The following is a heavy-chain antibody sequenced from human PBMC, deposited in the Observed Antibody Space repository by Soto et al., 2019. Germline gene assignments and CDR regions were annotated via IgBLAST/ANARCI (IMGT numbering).Heavy chain of an antibody. CDR1: GGSFSGYY. CDR2: INHSGST. CDR3: ARRRLGYCSGGSCTSFDY. Sequence: PSETLSLTCAVYGGSFSGYYWSWIRQPPGKGLEWIGEINHSGSTNYNPSLKSRVTISVDTSKNQFSLKLSSVTAADTAVYYCARRRLGYCSGGSCTSFDYWGQGTLVTVSS. J-gene: IGHJ4*02. D-gene: IGHD2-15*01. V-gene: IGHV4-34*01.